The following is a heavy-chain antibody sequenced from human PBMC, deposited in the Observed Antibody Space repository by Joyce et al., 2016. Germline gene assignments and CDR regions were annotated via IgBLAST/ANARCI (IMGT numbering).Heavy chain of an antibody. V-gene: IGHV6-1*01. CDR2: TYYRSKWYN. CDR3: ARAGYYHTSGYYYPNFDY. D-gene: IGHD3-22*01. J-gene: IGHJ4*02. CDR1: GDSVSSNSAA. Sequence: QVQLQQSGPGLVKPSQTLSLTCAISGDSVSSNSAAWNWIRQSPSRGLEWLGRTYYRSKWYNDYAVSVKSRITINPVTPKNQFSLQLNSVTPEDAAVYYCARAGYYHTSGYYYPNFDYWGPGTLVTVSS.